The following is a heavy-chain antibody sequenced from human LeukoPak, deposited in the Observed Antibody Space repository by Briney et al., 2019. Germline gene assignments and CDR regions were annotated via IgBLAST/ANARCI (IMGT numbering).Heavy chain of an antibody. Sequence: PSETLSLTCTVSGGSISSYYWSWIRQPPGKGLEWIGYIYYSGSTNYNPSLKSRVTISVDTSKNQFSLKLSSVTAADTAVYYVASPVLRYFGWLLPTKPIGAFDIWGQGTMVTVSS. D-gene: IGHD3-9*01. CDR3: ASPVLRYFGWLLPTKPIGAFDI. CDR2: IYYSGST. J-gene: IGHJ3*02. CDR1: GGSISSYY. V-gene: IGHV4-59*12.